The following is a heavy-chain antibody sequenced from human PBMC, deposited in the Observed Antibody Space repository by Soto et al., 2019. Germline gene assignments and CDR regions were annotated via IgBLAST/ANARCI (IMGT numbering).Heavy chain of an antibody. J-gene: IGHJ6*02. CDR1: GFTFSSYA. CDR2: ISYDGSNK. Sequence: GGSLRLSCAASGFTFSSYAMHWVRQAPGKGLEWVAVISYDGSNKYYADSVKGRFTISRDNSKNTLYLQMNSLRAEDTAVYYCARDRWIKFYTGDYYYYGMDVWGQGTTVTVSS. CDR3: ARDRWIKFYTGDYYYYGMDV. V-gene: IGHV3-30-3*01. D-gene: IGHD2-2*03.